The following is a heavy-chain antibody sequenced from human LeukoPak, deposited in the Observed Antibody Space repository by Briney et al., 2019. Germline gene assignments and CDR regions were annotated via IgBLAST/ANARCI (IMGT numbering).Heavy chain of an antibody. V-gene: IGHV3-21*01. D-gene: IGHD3-10*01. CDR2: ISSSSSYI. Sequence: GGSLRLSCAASGFTFSSYSMNWVRQAPGKGLEWVSSISSSSSYIYYADSVKGRFTISRDNAKNSLYLQMNSLRAEDTAMYYCARDREGFGESYFDYWGQGTLVTVSS. J-gene: IGHJ4*02. CDR1: GFTFSSYS. CDR3: ARDREGFGESYFDY.